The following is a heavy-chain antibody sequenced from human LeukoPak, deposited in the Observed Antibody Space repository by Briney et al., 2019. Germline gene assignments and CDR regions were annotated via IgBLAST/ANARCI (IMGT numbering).Heavy chain of an antibody. CDR1: GFTFSSYG. J-gene: IGHJ4*02. Sequence: GGSLRLSCAASGFTFSSYGMHWVRQAPGKGLEWVAFIHFDGNNKYYVDSVKGRFTASRDNSKNTLYLQMNSLTAEDTAVYYCAKSSGSYLDYWGQGTLATVSS. V-gene: IGHV3-30*02. CDR3: AKSSGSYLDY. D-gene: IGHD1-26*01. CDR2: IHFDGNNK.